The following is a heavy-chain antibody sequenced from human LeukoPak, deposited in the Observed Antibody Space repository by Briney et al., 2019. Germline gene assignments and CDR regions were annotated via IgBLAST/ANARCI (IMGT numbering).Heavy chain of an antibody. V-gene: IGHV1-18*01. D-gene: IGHD5-12*01. CDR3: ARDYFRDKVMLAY. Sequence: ASVTVSCKASGYTFNNYGISWMRQAPGQGLEWMGWISTYNGNTNYAQKLQGRVTVTTDTSTSTAYMELRSLRSDDTAVYYCARDYFRDKVMLAYWGQGTLVTVSS. CDR1: GYTFNNYG. J-gene: IGHJ4*02. CDR2: ISTYNGNT.